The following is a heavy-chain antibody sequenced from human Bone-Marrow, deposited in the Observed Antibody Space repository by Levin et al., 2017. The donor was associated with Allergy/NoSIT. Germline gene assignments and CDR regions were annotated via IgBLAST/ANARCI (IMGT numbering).Heavy chain of an antibody. D-gene: IGHD6-13*01. CDR3: ARDIRNGGLSGSSWYFTHYSRSYYYGMDV. Sequence: GGSLRLSCAASGFTFSSYAMHWVRQAPGKGLEWVAVISYDGSNKYYADSVKGRFTISRDNSKNTLYLQMNSLRAEDTAVYYCARDIRNGGLSGSSWYFTHYSRSYYYGMDVWGQGTTVTVSS. CDR1: GFTFSSYA. J-gene: IGHJ6*02. CDR2: ISYDGSNK. V-gene: IGHV3-30-3*01.